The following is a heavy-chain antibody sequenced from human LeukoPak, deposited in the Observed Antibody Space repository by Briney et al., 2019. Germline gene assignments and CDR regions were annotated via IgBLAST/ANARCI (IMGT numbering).Heavy chain of an antibody. CDR2: IFYSGST. CDR3: ARRGIVGATSY. D-gene: IGHD1-26*01. CDR1: GGSISSYY. V-gene: IGHV4-59*12. Sequence: SETLSLTCTVSGGSISSYYWSWIRQPPGKGLEWIGYIFYSGSTNYNPSLKSRVTISVDTSKNQFSLKLSSVTAADTAVYYCARRGIVGATSYWGQGTLVTVSS. J-gene: IGHJ4*02.